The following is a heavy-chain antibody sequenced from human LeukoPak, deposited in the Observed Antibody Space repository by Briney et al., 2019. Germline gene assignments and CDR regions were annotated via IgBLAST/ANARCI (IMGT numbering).Heavy chain of an antibody. CDR2: FDPEDGET. V-gene: IGHV1-24*01. J-gene: IGHJ6*02. CDR1: GYTLTELS. Sequence: ASVKVSCKVSGYTLTELSMHWVRQAPGKGLEWMGGFDPEDGETIYAQKFQGRVTMTEDTSTDTAYMELNSLRAEDTAVYYCARVESSSWSPYYYYGMDVWGQGTTVTVSS. D-gene: IGHD6-13*01. CDR3: ARVESSSWSPYYYYGMDV.